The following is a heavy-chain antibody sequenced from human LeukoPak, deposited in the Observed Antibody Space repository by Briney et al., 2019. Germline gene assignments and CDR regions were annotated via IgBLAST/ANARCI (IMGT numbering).Heavy chain of an antibody. CDR1: GGSISSSSYY. CDR2: IYYSRST. D-gene: IGHD1-26*01. CDR3: ARVGATMEPYYFDY. Sequence: KPSETLSLTCTVSGGSISSSSYYWGWIRQPPGKGLEWIGSIYYSRSTYYNPSLKSRVTISVDTSKNQFSLKLSSVTAADTAVYYCARVGATMEPYYFDYWGQGTLVTVSS. J-gene: IGHJ4*02. V-gene: IGHV4-39*07.